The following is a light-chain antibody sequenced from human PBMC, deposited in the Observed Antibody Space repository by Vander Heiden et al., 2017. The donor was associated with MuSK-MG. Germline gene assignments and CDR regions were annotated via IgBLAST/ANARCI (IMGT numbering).Light chain of an antibody. V-gene: IGKV3-20*01. CDR2: ATS. CDR3: QQDGSPPMYT. J-gene: IGKJ2*01. Sequence: EIVLTQSPGTLSLSPGERATLSCRASQTVSSSYLAWYQQKPGQAPRLLIYATSARATGIPDRFSGSASGTDFTLTISRLEPEDFAVYYCQQDGSPPMYTFGQGTKLEI. CDR1: QTVSSSY.